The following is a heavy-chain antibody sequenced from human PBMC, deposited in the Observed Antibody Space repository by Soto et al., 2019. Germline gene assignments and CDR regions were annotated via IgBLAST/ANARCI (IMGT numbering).Heavy chain of an antibody. D-gene: IGHD4-17*01. CDR1: GGSISSGGYY. CDR3: ARSLYLNDYGDSVYYFDY. Sequence: SETLSLTCTVSGGSISSGGYYWSWIRQHPGKGLEWIGYIYYSGSTYYNPSLKSRVTISVDTSKNQFSLKLSSVTAADTAVYYCARSLYLNDYGDSVYYFDYWGQGTLVTVSS. J-gene: IGHJ4*02. V-gene: IGHV4-31*03. CDR2: IYYSGST.